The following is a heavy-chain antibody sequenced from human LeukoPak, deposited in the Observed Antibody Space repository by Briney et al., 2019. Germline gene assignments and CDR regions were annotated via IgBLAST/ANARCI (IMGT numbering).Heavy chain of an antibody. CDR3: AEPLGVMIPPPTTDRLDP. J-gene: IGHJ5*02. CDR2: ISASGGGT. D-gene: IGHD2-2*01. CDR1: GFTFSSHA. V-gene: IGHV3-23*01. Sequence: GGSLRLSCAASGFTFSSHAMSWVRQAPGKGLEWVSLISASGGGTYYADSVKGRFTISRDNSKNRLFLQMNSLRAEDTAVYYCAEPLGVMIPPPTTDRLDPWGQGTLVIVSS.